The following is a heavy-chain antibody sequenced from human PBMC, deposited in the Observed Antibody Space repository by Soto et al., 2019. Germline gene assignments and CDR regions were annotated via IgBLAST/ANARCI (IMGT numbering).Heavy chain of an antibody. Sequence: GGSLRLSCAASGFTFSSYWMSWVRQAPGKGLEWVANIKQDGSEKYYVDSVKGRFTISRDNSKNTLYLQMNSLRAEDTAVYYCADDSSGYYKYYYGMDVWGQGTTVTVSS. CDR3: ADDSSGYYKYYYGMDV. D-gene: IGHD3-22*01. J-gene: IGHJ6*02. V-gene: IGHV3-7*03. CDR2: IKQDGSEK. CDR1: GFTFSSYW.